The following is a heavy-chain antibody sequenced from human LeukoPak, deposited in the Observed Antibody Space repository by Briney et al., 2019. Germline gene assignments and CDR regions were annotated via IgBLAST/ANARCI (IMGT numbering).Heavy chain of an antibody. CDR1: GASIKSHY. D-gene: IGHD3-3*01. CDR2: IYTSGNT. J-gene: IGHJ4*02. V-gene: IGHV4-4*07. Sequence: PSETLSLTCIVSGASIKSHYWSWIRQPAGKGLEWIGRIYTSGNTNYNPSLRSRVTILVDKSKNQFSLKLRSMTAADTAVYYCAGGSFDFWSGYYPYWGQGTLVTVSA. CDR3: AGGSFDFWSGYYPY.